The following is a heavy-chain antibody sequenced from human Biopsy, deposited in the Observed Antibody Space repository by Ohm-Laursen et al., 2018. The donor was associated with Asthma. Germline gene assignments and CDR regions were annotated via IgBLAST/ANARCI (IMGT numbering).Heavy chain of an antibody. CDR2: IYYSGTT. CDR3: VRGSSSWHHGPFHYYYGLDV. Sequence: SDTLSLTCSLSSGSGGYMRSGNYYWGWIRQPPGKGLEWIGSIYYSGTTYYNPSLGSRVTVSADTSKNQFSLKLTSVTAADTAAYYCVRGSSSWHHGPFHYYYGLDVWGQGTTATVSS. J-gene: IGHJ6*02. V-gene: IGHV4-39*01. D-gene: IGHD6-13*01. CDR1: SGSGGYMRSGNYY.